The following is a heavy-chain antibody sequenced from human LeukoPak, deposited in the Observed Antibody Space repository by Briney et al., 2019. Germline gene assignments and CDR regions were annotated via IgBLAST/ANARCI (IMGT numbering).Heavy chain of an antibody. CDR3: AKAPLQWYQYYFDY. D-gene: IGHD2-2*01. CDR2: ISYDGSNK. CDR1: GFTFSSYG. J-gene: IGHJ4*02. V-gene: IGHV3-30*18. Sequence: GGSLRLSCAASGFTFSSYGMHWVRQAPGKGLEWVAVISYDGSNKYYADSVKGRFTISRDNSKNTLYLQMNSLRAADTAVYCCAKAPLQWYQYYFDYWGQGTLVTVSS.